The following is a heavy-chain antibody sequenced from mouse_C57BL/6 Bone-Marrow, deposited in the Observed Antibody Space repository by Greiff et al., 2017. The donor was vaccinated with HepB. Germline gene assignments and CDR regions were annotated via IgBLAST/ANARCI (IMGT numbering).Heavy chain of an antibody. V-gene: IGHV1-69*01. CDR1: GYTFTSYW. CDR3: ARREGSNWYFDV. J-gene: IGHJ1*03. D-gene: IGHD1-1*01. Sequence: VQLQQPGAELVMPGASVKLSCKASGYTFTSYWMHWVKQRPGQGLEWIGEIDPSDSYTNYNQKFKGKSTLTVDKSSSTAYMQLSSLTSEDSAVYYCARREGSNWYFDVWGTGTTVTVSS. CDR2: IDPSDSYT.